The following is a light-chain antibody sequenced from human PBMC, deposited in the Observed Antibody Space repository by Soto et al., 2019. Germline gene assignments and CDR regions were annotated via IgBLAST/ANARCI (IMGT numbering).Light chain of an antibody. J-gene: IGLJ1*01. Sequence: QSVLTQPPSASGSPGQSVTISCTGTSSDVGGYDYVSWYQQHPGKAPKLMIYEVTKRPSGVPDRFSGSKSGNTASLTISGLQAEDEADYYCCSYVGNYIYVFGTGTKVTVL. CDR2: EVT. CDR1: SSDVGGYDY. CDR3: CSYVGNYIYV. V-gene: IGLV2-8*01.